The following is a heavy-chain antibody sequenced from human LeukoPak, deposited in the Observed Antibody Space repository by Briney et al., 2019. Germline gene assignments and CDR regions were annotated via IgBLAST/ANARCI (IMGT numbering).Heavy chain of an antibody. D-gene: IGHD3-10*01. Sequence: SCKASGGTFNNYAMHWVRQAPGKGLEWVAVISYDGSNKYYADSVKGRFTISRDNSKNTLYLQMNSLRAEDTAVYYCARALYYYGSGSYPGGICDYWGQGTLVTVSS. CDR1: GGTFNNYA. CDR2: ISYDGSNK. CDR3: ARALYYYGSGSYPGGICDY. V-gene: IGHV3-30*04. J-gene: IGHJ4*02.